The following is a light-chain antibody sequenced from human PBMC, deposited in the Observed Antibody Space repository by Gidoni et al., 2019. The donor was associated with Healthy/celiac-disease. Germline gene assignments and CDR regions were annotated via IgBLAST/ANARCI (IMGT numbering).Light chain of an antibody. J-gene: IGLJ3*02. CDR3: AAWDDSLSGWV. V-gene: IGLV1-47*01. CDR2: RNN. CDR1: SSNIGSNY. Sequence: QSVLTQPPSASDTPGQRVTISCSGSSSNIGSNYVYWYQQLPGTAPTLLIYRNNQRPSGVPDRFSGSKSGTSASLAISGLRSEDEADYYCAAWDDSLSGWVFGGGTKLTVL.